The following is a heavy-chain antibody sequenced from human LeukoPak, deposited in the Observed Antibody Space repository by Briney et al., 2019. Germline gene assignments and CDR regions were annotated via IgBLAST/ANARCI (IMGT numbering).Heavy chain of an antibody. J-gene: IGHJ4*02. CDR3: AKDRIADGRYSIDF. V-gene: IGHV3-23*01. CDR2: IIGNGGGI. Sequence: GGSLRLSCAASGFTFNTYAMNWVRQAPGKGLEWVSVIIGNGGGINYADSVRGRFFISRDNAANTLYLQMNSLRVEDTAVYYCAKDRIADGRYSIDFWDQGTLVSVSS. CDR1: GFTFNTYA. D-gene: IGHD2-21*01.